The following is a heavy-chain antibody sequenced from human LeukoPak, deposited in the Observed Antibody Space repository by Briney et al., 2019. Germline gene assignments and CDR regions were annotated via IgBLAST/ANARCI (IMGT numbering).Heavy chain of an antibody. J-gene: IGHJ3*02. V-gene: IGHV3-23*01. D-gene: IGHD3-10*01. CDR3: AGDRGDAFDI. CDR2: ISGSGGST. Sequence: GGSLRLSCAASGFTFSSYGMSWVRQAPGKGLEWVSAISGSGGSTYYADSVKGRFTIFRDNSKNTLYLQMNSLRAEDTAVYYCAGDRGDAFDIWGQGTMVTVSS. CDR1: GFTFSSYG.